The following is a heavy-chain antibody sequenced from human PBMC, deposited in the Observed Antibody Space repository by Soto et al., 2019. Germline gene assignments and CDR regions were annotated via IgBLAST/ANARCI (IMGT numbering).Heavy chain of an antibody. CDR1: GGSFSGYY. Sequence: QVQLQQWGAGLLKPSETLSLTCAVYGGSFSGYYWSWIRQPPGKGLEWIGEIKHSGSTNYNPSLKCRVTISVDTSKNQFSLKLSSVNAADTAVYYCANLGYCSSTSCYDAFDIWGQGTMVTVSS. D-gene: IGHD2-2*01. CDR3: ANLGYCSSTSCYDAFDI. V-gene: IGHV4-34*01. J-gene: IGHJ3*02. CDR2: IKHSGST.